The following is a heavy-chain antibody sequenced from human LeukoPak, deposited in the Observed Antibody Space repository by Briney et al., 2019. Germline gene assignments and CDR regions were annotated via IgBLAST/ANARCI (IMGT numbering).Heavy chain of an antibody. D-gene: IGHD2-2*01. Sequence: SETLSLTCTVSGGSISGSKYYWGWIRQPPGKGLEWIGSIYYSGNRYYNPSLKSRVTISVDTSKNQFSLKLSSVTAADTAVYYCARSTIVVVPAAMLDYNFLLYDFGFDPWGQGTLATVSS. CDR3: ARSTIVVVPAAMLDYNFLLYDFGFDP. J-gene: IGHJ5*02. CDR1: GGSISGSKYY. CDR2: IYYSGNR. V-gene: IGHV4-39*07.